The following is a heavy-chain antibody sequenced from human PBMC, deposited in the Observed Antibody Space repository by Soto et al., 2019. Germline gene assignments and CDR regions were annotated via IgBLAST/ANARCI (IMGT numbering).Heavy chain of an antibody. CDR2: IMAVFGSA. D-gene: IGHD3-16*01. J-gene: IGHJ6*02. V-gene: IGHV1-69*01. CDR3: ATSRGFYEAMDV. CDR1: GGSFRTFA. Sequence: QVQLGQSGAEVKKPGSSVKVSCKSSGGSFRTFAISWVRQAPGQGLEWMGGIMAVFGSATYAQRFQGRAAITADEATSTSYMEVSGLQSGDTAVYYCATSRGFYEAMDVWGPGTTVTVSS.